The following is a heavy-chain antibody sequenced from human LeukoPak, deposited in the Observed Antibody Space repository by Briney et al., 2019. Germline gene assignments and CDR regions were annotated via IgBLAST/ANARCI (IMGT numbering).Heavy chain of an antibody. V-gene: IGHV4-38-2*02. D-gene: IGHD2-15*01. CDR2: IYQSGST. CDR3: ARELYCSGGSCHSRDAFDI. CDR1: GYTISSGYY. Sequence: PSETLSLTCTVSGYTISSGYYWGWIRQPPGKGLEWMGSIYQSGSTYYNPSLKSRVTISVDTSKNQFSLKLTSVTAADTAVYYCARELYCSGGSCHSRDAFDIWGQGTMVTVSS. J-gene: IGHJ3*02.